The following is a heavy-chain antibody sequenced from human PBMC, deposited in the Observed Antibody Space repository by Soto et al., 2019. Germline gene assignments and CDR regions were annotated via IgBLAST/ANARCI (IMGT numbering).Heavy chain of an antibody. CDR3: ATSRTFDY. D-gene: IGHD6-13*01. CDR1: GFTFSSYW. CDR2: IKQDGSEK. J-gene: IGHJ4*02. V-gene: IGHV3-7*01. Sequence: GGSLRLSCVVSGFTFSSYWMNWVRQAPGKGLEWVANIKQDGSEKYYVDSAKGRFTISRDNAKNSLYLQMNSPSAEDTAIYYCATSRTFDYWGQGTLVTVSS.